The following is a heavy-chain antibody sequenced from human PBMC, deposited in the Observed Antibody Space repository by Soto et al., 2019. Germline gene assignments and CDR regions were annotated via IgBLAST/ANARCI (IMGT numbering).Heavy chain of an antibody. CDR1: GITFNNYW. CDR3: GRSISGWSRFDF. CDR2: ITEDGSVK. V-gene: IGHV3-7*01. D-gene: IGHD6-19*01. Sequence: GSLRLSCIESGITFNNYWMIWVRQAPGKGLEYVADITEDGSVKQYVDSVKGRFTISRDNAKNSLSLQMNGLRVEDTAMYYCGRSISGWSRFDFWGQGILVTVS. J-gene: IGHJ4*02.